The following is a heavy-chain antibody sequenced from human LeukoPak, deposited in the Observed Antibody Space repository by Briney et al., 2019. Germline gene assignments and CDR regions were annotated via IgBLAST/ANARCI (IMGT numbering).Heavy chain of an antibody. D-gene: IGHD1-26*01. J-gene: IGHJ4*02. CDR1: GFTFSSYG. CDR3: ARDPSGSYLGSFDY. Sequence: GGSLRLSCAASGFTFSSYGMHWVRQAPGKGLEWVAVIWYDGSNKYYADSVKGRFTISRDNSKNTLYLQMNNLRAEDTAVYYCARDPSGSYLGSFDYWGQGTLVTVSS. CDR2: IWYDGSNK. V-gene: IGHV3-33*01.